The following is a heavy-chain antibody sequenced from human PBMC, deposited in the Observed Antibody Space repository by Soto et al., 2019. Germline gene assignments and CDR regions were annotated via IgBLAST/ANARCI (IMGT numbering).Heavy chain of an antibody. CDR1: GYKVSTWHNFTSYW. J-gene: IGHJ3*02. CDR2: IYPGDSDT. V-gene: IGHV5-51*01. Sequence: GESLKISCMGSGYKVSTWHNFTSYWIGWVRQMPGKGLEWMGIIYPGDSDTRYSPSFQGQVTISADKSISTAYLQWSSLKASDTAMYYCARHGGGIAVAGTWGGFDIWGQGTMVTVSS. CDR3: ARHGGGIAVAGTWGGFDI. D-gene: IGHD6-19*01.